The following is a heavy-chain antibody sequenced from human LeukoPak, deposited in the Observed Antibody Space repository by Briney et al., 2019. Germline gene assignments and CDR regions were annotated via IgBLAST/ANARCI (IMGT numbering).Heavy chain of an antibody. D-gene: IGHD2-15*01. CDR2: INWNGGST. CDR3: ARQSGGPYNWFDP. CDR1: GGSISSYY. J-gene: IGHJ5*02. V-gene: IGHV3-20*04. Sequence: ETLSLTCTVSGGSISSYYWSWVRQAPGKGLEWVSGINWNGGSTGYADSVKGRFTISRDKSKNTLYLQLNSLRAEDTAVYFCARQSGGPYNWFDPWGQGTLVTVSS.